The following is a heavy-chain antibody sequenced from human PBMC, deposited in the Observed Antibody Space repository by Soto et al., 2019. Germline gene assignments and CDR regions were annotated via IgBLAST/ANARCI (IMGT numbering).Heavy chain of an antibody. CDR3: AKNQERELPRVIDF. D-gene: IGHD1-7*01. Sequence: GGSLRLSCATSGLTFSNYAMSWVRQAPGGGLEWVSSMSGSSSTTYYADSVRGRFTISRDRSKNTLYLQMSSLRAEDTALYYCAKNQERELPRVIDFWGQGTLVTVSS. J-gene: IGHJ4*02. CDR2: MSGSSSTT. CDR1: GLTFSNYA. V-gene: IGHV3-23*01.